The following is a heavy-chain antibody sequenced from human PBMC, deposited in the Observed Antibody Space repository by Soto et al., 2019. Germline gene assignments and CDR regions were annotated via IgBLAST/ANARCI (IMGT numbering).Heavy chain of an antibody. D-gene: IGHD1-1*01. Sequence: QVQLQQWGAGLLKPSETLSLTCGVYGGSFNSYYWSWIRQPPGKGLEWIGEINHSGSTNYNPSLKSRVTISVDTSKKQSSPRLSAVTAADTAVYYCARDLGWNYYHYYGMDVWGQGTTVTVAS. J-gene: IGHJ6*02. CDR2: INHSGST. V-gene: IGHV4-34*01. CDR1: GGSFNSYY. CDR3: ARDLGWNYYHYYGMDV.